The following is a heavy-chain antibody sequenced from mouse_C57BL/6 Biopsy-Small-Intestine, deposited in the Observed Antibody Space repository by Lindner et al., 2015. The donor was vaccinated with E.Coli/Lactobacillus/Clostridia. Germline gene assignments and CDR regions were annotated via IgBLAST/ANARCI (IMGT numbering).Heavy chain of an antibody. Sequence: VQLQESGAELVRPGASVKLSCTTSGFNIKDSLIHWMKQRPEQGLEWIGWVDPDNGETHYAPKFQVKATITTDTSSNTASLQLSSLTSEDTAIYYCALYSYYSYDKAWFASWGQGTLVTVSA. CDR1: GFNIKDSL. CDR2: VDPDNGET. J-gene: IGHJ3*01. CDR3: ALYSYYSYDKAWFAS. V-gene: IGHV14-3*01. D-gene: IGHD2-12*01.